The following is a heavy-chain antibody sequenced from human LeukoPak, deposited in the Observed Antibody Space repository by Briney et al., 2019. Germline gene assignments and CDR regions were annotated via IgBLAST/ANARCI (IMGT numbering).Heavy chain of an antibody. D-gene: IGHD6-13*01. CDR1: GGSFSGYY. J-gene: IGHJ6*02. CDR2: INHSGST. V-gene: IGHV4-34*01. Sequence: PLETLSLSCAVYGGSFSGYYWSWIRQPPGKGLEWIGEINHSGSTNYNPSLKSRVTISVDTSKNQFSLKLSSVTAADTAVYYCARSSASSSWYHYYYGMDVWGQGTTVTVSS. CDR3: ARSSASSSWYHYYYGMDV.